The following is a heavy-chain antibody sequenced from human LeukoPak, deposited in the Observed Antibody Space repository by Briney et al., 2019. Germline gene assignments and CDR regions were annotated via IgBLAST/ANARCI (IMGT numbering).Heavy chain of an antibody. D-gene: IGHD6-13*01. Sequence: GGSLRLSCAASGFTFSSYSMNWVRQALGKGLEWVSYISSSSSTIYYADSVKGRFTISRDNAKNSLYLQMNSLRAEDTAVYYCARGSIAAAGTRGGFDYWGQGTLVTVSS. J-gene: IGHJ4*02. CDR2: ISSSSSTI. CDR1: GFTFSSYS. V-gene: IGHV3-48*01. CDR3: ARGSIAAAGTRGGFDY.